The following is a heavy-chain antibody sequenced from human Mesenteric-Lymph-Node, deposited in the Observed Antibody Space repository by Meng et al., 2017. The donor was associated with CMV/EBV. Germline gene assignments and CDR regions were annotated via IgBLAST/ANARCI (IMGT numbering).Heavy chain of an antibody. J-gene: IGHJ4*02. V-gene: IGHV1-8*02. CDR2: MNPNSGNT. Sequence: ASVKVSCKASGGTFSSYTINWVRQATGQGLEWMGWMNPNSGNTGYAQKFQGRVTMTRNTSISTAYMELSSLRSEDTAVYYCARGGSGSYYLDYWGQGTLVTVSS. D-gene: IGHD1-26*01. CDR3: ARGGSGSYYLDY. CDR1: GGTFSSYT.